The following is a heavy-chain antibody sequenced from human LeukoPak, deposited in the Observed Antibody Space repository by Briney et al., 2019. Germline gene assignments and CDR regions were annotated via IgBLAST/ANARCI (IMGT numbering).Heavy chain of an antibody. Sequence: ASVKVSCKASGYTFTSYGISWVRQAPGQGLEWMGWISAYNCNTNYAQKLQGRVTMTTDTSTSTAYMELRSLRSDDTAVYYCARENYYDSSGYPTSDYWGQGTLVTVSS. V-gene: IGHV1-18*01. CDR1: GYTFTSYG. CDR3: ARENYYDSSGYPTSDY. D-gene: IGHD3-22*01. J-gene: IGHJ4*02. CDR2: ISAYNCNT.